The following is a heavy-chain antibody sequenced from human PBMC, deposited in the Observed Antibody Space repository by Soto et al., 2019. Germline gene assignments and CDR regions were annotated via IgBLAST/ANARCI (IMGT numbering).Heavy chain of an antibody. Sequence: SETLSLTCTVSGGSISSYYWSWIRQPAGKGLEWIGRIYTSGSTNYNPSLKSRVTMSVDTSKNQFSLKLSSVTAADTAVYYCARTSMVRGVIYFDYWGQGTLVTVSS. CDR1: GGSISSYY. J-gene: IGHJ4*02. V-gene: IGHV4-4*07. D-gene: IGHD3-10*01. CDR2: IYTSGST. CDR3: ARTSMVRGVIYFDY.